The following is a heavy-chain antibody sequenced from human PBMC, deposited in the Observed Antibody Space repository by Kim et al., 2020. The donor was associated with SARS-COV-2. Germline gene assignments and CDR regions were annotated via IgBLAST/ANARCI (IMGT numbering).Heavy chain of an antibody. D-gene: IGHD3-9*01. Sequence: KGRFTISRDNAKNSLYLQMNSLRAEDTAVYYCARGDVLRYFDWLLDAFDIWGQGTMVTVSS. J-gene: IGHJ3*02. CDR3: ARGDVLRYFDWLLDAFDI. V-gene: IGHV3-11*06.